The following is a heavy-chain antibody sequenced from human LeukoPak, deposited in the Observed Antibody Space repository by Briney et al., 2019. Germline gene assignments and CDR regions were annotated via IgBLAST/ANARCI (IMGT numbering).Heavy chain of an antibody. CDR1: GGSISSGDYY. J-gene: IGHJ5*02. V-gene: IGHV4-30-4*01. D-gene: IGHD3-22*01. Sequence: SQTLSLTCTVSGGSISSGDYYWSWIRQPPGKGLEWIAYMYYSGSTYYNPSLKSRATMSADTSKNQLSLKLSSVTAADTAVYYCARPYYYDSRIDPWGQGILVTVSS. CDR3: ARPYYYDSRIDP. CDR2: MYYSGST.